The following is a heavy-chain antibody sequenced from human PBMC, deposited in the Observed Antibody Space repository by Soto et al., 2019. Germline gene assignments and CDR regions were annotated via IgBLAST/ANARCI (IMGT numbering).Heavy chain of an antibody. Sequence: QLQLQESGPGLVRPSGTLSLTCAVSGGFTSTNNWWSWVRQPPGKGLEWIGDAYHSGSTEYNPSLKRRVSISVDKSQNQISLTLTSAPAADTAVYYCARSPPSSYYGGSGTFDYWGQGNLVTVSS. CDR2: AYHSGST. J-gene: IGHJ4*02. D-gene: IGHD3-10*01. CDR3: ARSPPSSYYGGSGTFDY. CDR1: GGFTSTNNW. V-gene: IGHV4-4*02.